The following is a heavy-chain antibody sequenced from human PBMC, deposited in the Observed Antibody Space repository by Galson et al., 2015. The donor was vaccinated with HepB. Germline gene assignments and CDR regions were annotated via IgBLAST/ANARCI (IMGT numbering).Heavy chain of an antibody. Sequence: SLRLSCAASGFTFSNYGMQWVRQAPGKGLEWVALIWSDGTNKYYADSVKGRFTISRDNNKNTLYLHMDSLRGEDTAVYDCASDKLVAAAPLDYLGQGTLVPVSS. CDR3: ASDKLVAAAPLDY. J-gene: IGHJ4*02. CDR1: GFTFSNYG. CDR2: IWSDGTNK. V-gene: IGHV3-33*01. D-gene: IGHD6-13*01.